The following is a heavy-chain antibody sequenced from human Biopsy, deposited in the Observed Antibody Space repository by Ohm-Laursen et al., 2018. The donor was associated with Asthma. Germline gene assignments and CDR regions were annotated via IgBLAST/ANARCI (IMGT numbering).Heavy chain of an antibody. J-gene: IGHJ4*02. CDR2: INGDGSQN. D-gene: IGHD3-22*01. CDR3: AKGYYYDSSGFDY. Sequence: GSLRLSCAASGFTFGNFWMSWGRQTPGKGLEWVATINGDGSQNSYVDSVTGRFTISRDNSKNSLHLEMNSLRAEDTAVYYCAKGYYYDSSGFDYWGQGTLVTVSS. CDR1: GFTFGNFW. V-gene: IGHV3-7*03.